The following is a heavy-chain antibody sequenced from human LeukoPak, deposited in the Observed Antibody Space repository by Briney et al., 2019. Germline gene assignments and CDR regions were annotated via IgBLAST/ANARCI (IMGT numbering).Heavy chain of an antibody. CDR1: GGSVTSTNW. V-gene: IGHV4-4*02. J-gene: IGHJ4*02. Sequence: SGTLSLTCGVPGGSVTSTNWWTWVRQPPGKGLEWIGEVHLDGRTNYNPSLKSRLTMSVDLSENHISLKLTSVTAADTAVYYCAREGGFYRPLDYSGQGTLVTVSS. D-gene: IGHD3-3*01. CDR2: VHLDGRT. CDR3: AREGGFYRPLDY.